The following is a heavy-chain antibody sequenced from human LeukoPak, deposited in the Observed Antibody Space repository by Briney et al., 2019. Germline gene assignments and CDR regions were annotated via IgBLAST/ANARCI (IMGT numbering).Heavy chain of an antibody. D-gene: IGHD6-13*01. V-gene: IGHV1-69*06. CDR1: GGTFSSYA. CDR3: ARSAGIAAAGGYFDY. J-gene: IGHJ4*02. Sequence: ASVKVSCKASGGTFSSYAISWVRQAPGQGLEWMGGIIPIFGTANYAQKFQGRVTTTADKSTSTAYMELSSLRSEDTAVYYCARSAGIAAAGGYFDYWGQGTLVTVSS. CDR2: IIPIFGTA.